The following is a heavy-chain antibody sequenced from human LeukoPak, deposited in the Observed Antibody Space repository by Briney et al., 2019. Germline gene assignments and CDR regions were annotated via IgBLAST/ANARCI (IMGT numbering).Heavy chain of an antibody. V-gene: IGHV4-39*02. CDR1: GGSINSNSYY. Sequence: SETLSLTCTVSGGSINSNSYYWGWLRQPPGKNLEWIGNVYYDGTTFYNPSLKSRVTMSVNTSENHFSLKLTSVTAEDTATYYCARGDCSSTSCSAGILYHYGLDVWGQGTTVTVSS. D-gene: IGHD2-2*01. J-gene: IGHJ6*02. CDR3: ARGDCSSTSCSAGILYHYGLDV. CDR2: VYYDGTT.